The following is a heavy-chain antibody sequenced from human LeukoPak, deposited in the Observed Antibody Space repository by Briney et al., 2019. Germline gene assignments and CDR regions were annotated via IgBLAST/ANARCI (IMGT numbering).Heavy chain of an antibody. V-gene: IGHV4-39*07. J-gene: IGHJ4*02. CDR2: INHSGIT. CDR3: SRGLSDVY. CDR1: GGSISSGDYY. Sequence: SETLSLTCTVSGGSISSGDYYWGWIRQPPGKGLEWIGEINHSGITNYNPSLKSRVTISIDTSKSQFSLKLNSVTAADTAVYYCSRGLSDVYWGQGTLVTVSS.